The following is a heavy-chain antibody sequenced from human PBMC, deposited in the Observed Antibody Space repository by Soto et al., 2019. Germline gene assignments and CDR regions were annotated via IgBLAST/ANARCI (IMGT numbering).Heavy chain of an antibody. CDR2: IIPIFGTA. Sequence: GASVKVSCKASGGTFSSYAISWVRQAPGQGLEWMGGIIPIFGTANYAQKFQGRVTITADESTSTAYMELSSLRSEDTAVYYCACGYDSKEFDPWGQGTLVTVSS. D-gene: IGHD5-12*01. J-gene: IGHJ5*02. CDR3: ACGYDSKEFDP. CDR1: GGTFSSYA. V-gene: IGHV1-69*13.